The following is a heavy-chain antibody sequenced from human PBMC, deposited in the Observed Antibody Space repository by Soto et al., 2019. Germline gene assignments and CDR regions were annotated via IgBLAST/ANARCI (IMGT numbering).Heavy chain of an antibody. CDR3: ARSQKGLKYYDYVWGSYRYPLGMDV. CDR2: IYYSGST. V-gene: IGHV4-31*03. D-gene: IGHD3-16*02. J-gene: IGHJ6*02. Sequence: SETLSLTCTVSGGSISSGGYYWSWIRQHPGKGLEWIGYIYYSGSTYYNPSLKSRVTISVDTSKNQFSLKLSSVTAADTAVYYCARSQKGLKYYDYVWGSYRYPLGMDVWGQGTAVTVS. CDR1: GGSISSGGYY.